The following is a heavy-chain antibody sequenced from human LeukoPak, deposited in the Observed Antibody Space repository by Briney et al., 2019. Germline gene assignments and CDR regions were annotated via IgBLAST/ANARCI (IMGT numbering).Heavy chain of an antibody. J-gene: IGHJ6*03. CDR3: AKDATAVPGTVYMDV. CDR2: IRYDGSNK. CDR1: GFTFSSSG. D-gene: IGHD6-13*01. V-gene: IGHV3-30*02. Sequence: GGSLRLSCGASGFTFSSSGMHWVRQAPGKGLEWVAFIRYDGSNKYYADSVKGRFTISRDNAKNSVYLQMTSLRAEDTALYYCAKDATAVPGTVYMDVWGKGTTVTISS.